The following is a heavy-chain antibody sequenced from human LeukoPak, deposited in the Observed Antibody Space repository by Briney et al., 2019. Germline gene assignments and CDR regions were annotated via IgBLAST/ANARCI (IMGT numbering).Heavy chain of an antibody. V-gene: IGHV3-48*03. D-gene: IGHD3-3*01. CDR3: ARVSYYDFWSGYSLDY. CDR2: ISSSGSTI. J-gene: IGHJ4*02. Sequence: QPGGSLRLSCAASGFTFSSYEMNWVRQAPGEGLEWVSYISSSGSTIYYADSVKGRFTISRDNAKNSLYLQMNSLRAEDTAVYYCARVSYYDFWSGYSLDYWGQGTLVTVSS. CDR1: GFTFSSYE.